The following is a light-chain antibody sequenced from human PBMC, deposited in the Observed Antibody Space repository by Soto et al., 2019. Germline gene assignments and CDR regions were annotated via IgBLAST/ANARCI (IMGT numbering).Light chain of an antibody. Sequence: EIVLTQSPGTLSLSPGERATLSCRASQSVSSNYLAWYQQKPGQAPRLLIYGASSRATDIPDRFSGSGSVTDFTLTLSRLEPEDFAVYYCQQYGSSRPTFGQGTKVEIK. V-gene: IGKV3-20*01. J-gene: IGKJ1*01. CDR3: QQYGSSRPT. CDR2: GAS. CDR1: QSVSSNY.